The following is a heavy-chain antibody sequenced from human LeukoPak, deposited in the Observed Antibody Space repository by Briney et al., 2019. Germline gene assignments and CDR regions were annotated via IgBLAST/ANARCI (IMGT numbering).Heavy chain of an antibody. CDR1: GDSINSSNW. V-gene: IGHV4-4*02. CDR3: ARAGGGTYYFDF. CDR2: IYHSGNT. Sequence: PSGTLSLTCAVSGDSINSSNWWNWVRQPPGQGLEWIAEIYHSGNTNYNPSLKSQVTISLDKSKNQFSLKLTSVTAADTALYFCARAGGGTYYFDFWGQGTLVTVSS. J-gene: IGHJ4*02. D-gene: IGHD1-26*01.